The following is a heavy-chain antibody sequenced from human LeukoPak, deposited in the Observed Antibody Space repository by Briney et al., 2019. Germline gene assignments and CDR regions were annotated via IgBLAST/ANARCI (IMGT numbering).Heavy chain of an antibody. CDR3: ARDIADPSVNYYYMDV. CDR2: IHYSGST. J-gene: IGHJ6*03. CDR1: GGSISSYY. V-gene: IGHV4-59*01. D-gene: IGHD6-13*01. Sequence: SETLSLACTVSGGSISSYYWSWIRQPPGKGLEWIGYIHYSGSTTYNPSLKSRVTISVDTSKNQFSLELSSVTAADTAVYYCARDIADPSVNYYYMDVWGKGTTVTVSS.